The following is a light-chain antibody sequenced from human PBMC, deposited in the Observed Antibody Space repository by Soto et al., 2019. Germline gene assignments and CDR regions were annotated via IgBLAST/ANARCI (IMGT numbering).Light chain of an antibody. Sequence: EIILTQSPDTLSLSPGERATLSCRASQSLTNSFIAWYQQKPGQAPRLLIYGVSSRATGIPDRFSGSGSGTDFTLTISRLEPEDFAVYYCQQYGRTPPITFGQGTRLEIK. CDR1: QSLTNSF. J-gene: IGKJ5*01. CDR3: QQYGRTPPIT. V-gene: IGKV3-20*01. CDR2: GVS.